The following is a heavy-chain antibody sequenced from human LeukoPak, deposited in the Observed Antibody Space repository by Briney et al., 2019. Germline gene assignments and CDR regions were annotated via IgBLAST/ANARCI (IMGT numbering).Heavy chain of an antibody. CDR2: IYSSGST. CDR1: GFTFSRHG. Sequence: GSLRLSCVASGFTFSRHGMNWVRQAPGKGLEWIGYIYSSGSTNYNPSLKSRVTMSVDTSKNQFSLKVSSVTAADTAVYYCARVFDSGSQAYFYYMDVWGKGTTVTIFS. CDR3: ARVFDSGSQAYFYYMDV. V-gene: IGHV4-59*11. J-gene: IGHJ6*03. D-gene: IGHD3-10*01.